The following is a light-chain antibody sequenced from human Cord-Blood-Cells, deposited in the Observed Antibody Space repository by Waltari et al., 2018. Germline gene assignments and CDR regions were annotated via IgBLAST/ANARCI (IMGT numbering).Light chain of an antibody. CDR3: CSYAGSSTYV. J-gene: IGLJ1*01. CDR2: EGS. Sequence: QSALTQPASVSGSPGQSITISCTGTSSDVGSYNLVSWYQQHPGKAPKRMIYEGSKRPSGVSNRSSGYKSGNTASLTISGLQAEDEADYYCCSYAGSSTYVFGTGTKVTVL. CDR1: SSDVGSYNL. V-gene: IGLV2-23*01.